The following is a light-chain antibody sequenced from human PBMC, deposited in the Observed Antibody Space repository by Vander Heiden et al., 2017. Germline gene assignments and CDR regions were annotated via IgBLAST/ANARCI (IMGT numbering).Light chain of an antibody. J-gene: IGKJ4*01. CDR2: AAS. CDR1: QGISSY. CDR3: QQLNSYPLT. Sequence: IQLTQSPSSLSASVGDRVTITCRASQGISSYLAWYQQKPGKAPKLLIYAASTLQRGAPSRSSGSGSGTDFTLPISSLQPEDFATYYCQQLNSYPLTFGGGPKVEIK. V-gene: IGKV1-9*01.